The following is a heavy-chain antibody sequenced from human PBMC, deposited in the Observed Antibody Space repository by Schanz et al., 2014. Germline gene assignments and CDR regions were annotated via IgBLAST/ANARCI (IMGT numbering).Heavy chain of an antibody. J-gene: IGHJ6*02. D-gene: IGHD3-16*01. CDR3: ATIGVNDYWRFGLDL. Sequence: VQLVESGAEVMKPGSSVRVSCKASGGTFTSYAFSWVRQAPGQGLEWMGRIIPIVDITNYAQKFLGRVTITADKSTSTAYMELKSLRSADTAVYYCATIGVNDYWRFGLDLWGQGTTVTVSS. V-gene: IGHV1-69*09. CDR2: IIPIVDIT. CDR1: GGTFTSYA.